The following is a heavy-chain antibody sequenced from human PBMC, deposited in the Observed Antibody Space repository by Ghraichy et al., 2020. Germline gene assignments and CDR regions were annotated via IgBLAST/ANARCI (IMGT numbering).Heavy chain of an antibody. CDR2: VYYDGST. D-gene: IGHD3-3*01. V-gene: IGHV4-59*01. Sequence: SETLSLTCTVSGGSITYYYWGWIRQPPGNGLEWIGYVYYDGSTNYNPSLESRVTISVDTSKNQFSLKLTSVTAADTAVYYCARILGDGYSDYWGQGTLVTVSS. J-gene: IGHJ4*02. CDR1: GGSITYYY. CDR3: ARILGDGYSDY.